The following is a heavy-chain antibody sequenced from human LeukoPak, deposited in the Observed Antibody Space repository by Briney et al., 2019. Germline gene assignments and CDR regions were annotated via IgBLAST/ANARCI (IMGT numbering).Heavy chain of an antibody. J-gene: IGHJ4*02. V-gene: IGHV3-21*06. Sequence: GGSLRLSCKTSGFTFSSHSMNWVRQAPGKGLEWVSSISSTSDYIYYADSVKGRFTISRDNAKNSLELQMNSLRAEDTAVYYCARALRFDWFSAFWGQGTLVTVSS. CDR1: GFTFSSHS. CDR3: ARALRFDWFSAF. D-gene: IGHD3-9*01. CDR2: ISSTSDYI.